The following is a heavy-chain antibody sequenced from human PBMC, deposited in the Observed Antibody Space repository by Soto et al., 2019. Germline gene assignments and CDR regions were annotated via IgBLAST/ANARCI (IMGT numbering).Heavy chain of an antibody. V-gene: IGHV4-39*01. J-gene: IGHJ4*02. CDR2: IYYSGTT. CDR1: GGSIGTSNYY. D-gene: IGHD2-21*02. CDR3: ATFVVPASRPTDFDF. Sequence: PSETLSLTCTVSGGSIGTSNYYWGWVRQPPGKGLDWIGNIYYSGTTYYNPSLKSRVTISVDTSKNQFSLKLNSVTAADTAVYYCATFVVPASRPTDFDFCGPAPLVTVSS.